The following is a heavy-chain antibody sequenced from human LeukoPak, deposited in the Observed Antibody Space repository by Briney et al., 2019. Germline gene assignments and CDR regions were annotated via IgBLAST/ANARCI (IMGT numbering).Heavy chain of an antibody. Sequence: SETLSLTCTVSGGSMTYGSYYWSWLRQPAGKGLEWIGRIYTSGSTNYNPSLKSRVTMSVDTSKNQFSLKLSSVTAADTAVYYCAREGGDGYSYDAFDIWGQGTMVTVSS. V-gene: IGHV4-61*02. J-gene: IGHJ3*02. D-gene: IGHD5-24*01. CDR1: GGSMTYGSYY. CDR3: AREGGDGYSYDAFDI. CDR2: IYTSGST.